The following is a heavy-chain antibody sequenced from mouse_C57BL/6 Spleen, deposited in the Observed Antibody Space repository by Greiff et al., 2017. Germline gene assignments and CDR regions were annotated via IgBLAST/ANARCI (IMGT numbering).Heavy chain of an antibody. V-gene: IGHV1-81*01. J-gene: IGHJ4*01. CDR2: IYPRSGNT. CDR3: ARRENYYSNYFYAMDY. D-gene: IGHD2-5*01. CDR1: GYTFTSYG. Sequence: VKLVESGAELARPGASVKLSCKASGYTFTSYGISWVKQRTGQGLEWIGEIYPRSGNTYYNEKFKGKATLTADKSSSTAYMELRSLTSEDSAVYFCARRENYYSNYFYAMDYWGQGTSVTVSS.